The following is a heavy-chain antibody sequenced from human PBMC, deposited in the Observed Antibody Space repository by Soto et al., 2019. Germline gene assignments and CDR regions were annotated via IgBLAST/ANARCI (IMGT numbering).Heavy chain of an antibody. V-gene: IGHV4-39*01. D-gene: IGHD4-17*01. CDR2: IYYSGST. Sequence: SETLSLTCTVSGGSISSSSYYWGWIRQPPGKGLEWIGSIYYSGSTYYNPSLKSRVTISVDTSKNQFSLKLSSLTAADTAVYYCASDYGDYVGIVRSWFDPWGQGTLVTVSS. CDR1: GGSISSSSYY. J-gene: IGHJ5*02. CDR3: ASDYGDYVGIVRSWFDP.